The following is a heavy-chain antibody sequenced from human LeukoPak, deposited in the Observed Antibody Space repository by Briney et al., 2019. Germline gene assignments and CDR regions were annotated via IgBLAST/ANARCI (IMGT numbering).Heavy chain of an antibody. CDR3: ARDPLGDDFWSGYWMPANFDY. CDR1: GYTFTDYY. D-gene: IGHD3-3*01. V-gene: IGHV1-2*02. CDR2: INPNSGGT. Sequence: ASVKVSCKASGYTFTDYYLHWVRQAPGQGLEWMGWINPNSGGTNYAQKFQGRVTMTRDTSISTAYMELSRLRSDDTAVYYCARDPLGDDFWSGYWMPANFDYWGQGTLVTVSS. J-gene: IGHJ4*02.